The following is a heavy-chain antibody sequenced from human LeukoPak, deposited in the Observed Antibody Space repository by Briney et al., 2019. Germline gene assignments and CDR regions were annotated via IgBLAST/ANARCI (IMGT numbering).Heavy chain of an antibody. D-gene: IGHD1-14*01. CDR2: ISRRGSTI. J-gene: IGHJ6*03. CDR3: ARGHHYSYYYYMDV. Sequence: GGSLRLSCAASGFTFSEYYMSWLRQAPGKGLEWVSYISRRGSTIYYTDSVKGRFTVSRDNAKNSLYVQMNRLRDEDTAVYYCARGHHYSYYYYMDVWGKGTTVTVSS. CDR1: GFTFSEYY. V-gene: IGHV3-11*04.